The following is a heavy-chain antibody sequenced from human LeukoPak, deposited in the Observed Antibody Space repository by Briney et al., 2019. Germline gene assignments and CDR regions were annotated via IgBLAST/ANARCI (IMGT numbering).Heavy chain of an antibody. D-gene: IGHD2-21*01. CDR2: ISGSGGST. V-gene: IGHV3-23*01. CDR1: GFTFISYA. Sequence: RGSLRLSCAPSGFTFISYAMSWVRQAPGKGLEWVSAISGSGGSTYYADSVKGRFTISRDNAKNTLYLQMNSLRAEDTAVYYCAKELYIVVGYWGQGTLVTVSS. CDR3: AKELYIVVGY. J-gene: IGHJ4*02.